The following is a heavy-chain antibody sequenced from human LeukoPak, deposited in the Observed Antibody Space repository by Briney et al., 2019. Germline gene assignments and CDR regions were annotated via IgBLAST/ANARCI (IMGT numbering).Heavy chain of an antibody. V-gene: IGHV3-30*18. J-gene: IGHJ6*02. CDR3: AKDTRYFDWLLYRSHYYYGMDV. Sequence: GRSLRLSCAASGFTFSSYGMHWVRQAPGKGLEWVAVISYDGSNKYYADSVKGRFTISRDNPKNTLYLQMNSLRAEDTAVYYCAKDTRYFDWLLYRSHYYYGMDVWGQGTTVTVSS. D-gene: IGHD3-9*01. CDR2: ISYDGSNK. CDR1: GFTFSSYG.